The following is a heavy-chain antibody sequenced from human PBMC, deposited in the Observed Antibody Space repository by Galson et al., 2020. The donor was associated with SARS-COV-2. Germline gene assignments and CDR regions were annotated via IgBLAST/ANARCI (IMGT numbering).Heavy chain of an antibody. D-gene: IGHD6-19*01. J-gene: IGHJ4*02. V-gene: IGHV3-7*03. CDR3: ARDKRAYLSYSSGGTFDY. CDR2: IKQDGSEK. CDR1: GFTFSSYW. Sequence: GESLKISCAASGFTFSSYWMSWVRQAPGKGLEWVANIKQDGSEKYYVDSVKGRFTISRDNAKNSLYLQMNSLRAEDTAVYYCARDKRAYLSYSSGGTFDYWGQGTLVTVSS.